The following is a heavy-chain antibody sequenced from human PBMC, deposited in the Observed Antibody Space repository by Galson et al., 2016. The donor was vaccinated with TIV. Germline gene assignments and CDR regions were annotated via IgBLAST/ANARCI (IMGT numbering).Heavy chain of an antibody. J-gene: IGHJ6*02. CDR3: ATDRNTAMDTFHFYYGMDV. CDR1: GGSFSSFV. V-gene: IGHV1-69*13. CDR2: FIPLFDTA. Sequence: SVKVSCKASGGSFSSFVFNRVRQAPGQGLEWMGGFIPLFDTANYAQKFHGRVTITADESTGTAYMELSSLTSEDTAVYYCATDRNTAMDTFHFYYGMDVWGQGTTVTVSS. D-gene: IGHD5-18*01.